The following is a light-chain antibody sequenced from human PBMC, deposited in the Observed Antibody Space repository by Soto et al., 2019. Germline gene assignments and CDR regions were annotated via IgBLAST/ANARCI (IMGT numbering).Light chain of an antibody. CDR1: QSLVYSDGNSY. CDR3: MQGKYWPPIT. Sequence: DVVMTQSPLSLPVTLGQPASICCRSSQSLVYSDGNSYLSWFQQRPGQSPRRLIYRASNRDSGVPDRFSGSWSGTDFTLKISRVEVEDVGVYYCMQGKYWPPITFGLGTRLDI. V-gene: IGKV2-30*01. CDR2: RAS. J-gene: IGKJ5*01.